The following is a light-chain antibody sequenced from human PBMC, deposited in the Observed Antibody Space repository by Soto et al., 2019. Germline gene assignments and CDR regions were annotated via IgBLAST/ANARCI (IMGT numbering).Light chain of an antibody. CDR2: AAS. CDR3: QKYNSASRFT. V-gene: IGKV1-27*01. J-gene: IGKJ3*01. CDR1: QGISNY. Sequence: DIQMTQSPSSLSASVGDRVTITCRASQGISNYLAWYQQKPGKVPKLLIYAASTLQSGVPSRFSGSGSGTDFTLTISSLQPEDGATYYCQKYNSASRFTFGPGTKVDIK.